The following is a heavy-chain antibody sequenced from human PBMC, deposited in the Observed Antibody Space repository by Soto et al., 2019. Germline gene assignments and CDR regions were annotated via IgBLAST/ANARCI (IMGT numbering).Heavy chain of an antibody. CDR3: ARGGYSSGWSLVEWFDP. Sequence: GESLKISCKGSGYSFTSYWIGWVRQMPGKGLEWMGIIYPGDSDTRYSPSFQGQVTISADKSISTAYLQWSSLKASDTAMYYCARGGYSSGWSLVEWFDPWGQGTLVTVSS. CDR1: GYSFTSYW. V-gene: IGHV5-51*01. D-gene: IGHD6-19*01. CDR2: IYPGDSDT. J-gene: IGHJ5*02.